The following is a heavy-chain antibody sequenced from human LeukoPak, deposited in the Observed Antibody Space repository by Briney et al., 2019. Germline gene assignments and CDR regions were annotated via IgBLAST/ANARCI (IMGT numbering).Heavy chain of an antibody. J-gene: IGHJ4*02. Sequence: GGSLRLSCAASGFTFSSYWMHWVRQAPGKGLVWVSRINSDGSSTSYADSVKGRFTISRDNAKNTLYLQMNSLRAEDTDVYYCARAEEELWPDYWGQGTLVTVSS. CDR3: ARAEEELWPDY. D-gene: IGHD5-18*01. CDR1: GFTFSSYW. CDR2: INSDGSST. V-gene: IGHV3-74*01.